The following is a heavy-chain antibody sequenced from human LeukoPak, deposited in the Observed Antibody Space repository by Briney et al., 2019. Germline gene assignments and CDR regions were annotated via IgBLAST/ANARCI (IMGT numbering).Heavy chain of an antibody. Sequence: ASVKVSCKTSGYTFTSCDINWVRQATGQGLEWMGWMNPNSGNTGYAQKFQGRITMTRDTSISTAYMELSSLSSEDTAMYYCARGRQLLDWGQVTLVTVSS. D-gene: IGHD1-7*01. J-gene: IGHJ4*02. V-gene: IGHV1-8*01. CDR3: ARGRQLLD. CDR1: GYTFTSCD. CDR2: MNPNSGNT.